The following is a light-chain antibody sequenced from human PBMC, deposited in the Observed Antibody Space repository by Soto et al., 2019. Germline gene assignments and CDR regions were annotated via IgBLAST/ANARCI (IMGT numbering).Light chain of an antibody. V-gene: IGKV3-20*02. CDR3: QQSYSTIT. CDR1: QSVSISS. Sequence: EIVLTQSPATLSLSPGERATLSCRASQSVSISSLSWYQQTPGQAPRLLIYDTSSLQSGVPSRLSGSGSGTDFTLTISSLQPEDFATYYCQQSYSTITFGQGRRLEI. CDR2: DTS. J-gene: IGKJ5*01.